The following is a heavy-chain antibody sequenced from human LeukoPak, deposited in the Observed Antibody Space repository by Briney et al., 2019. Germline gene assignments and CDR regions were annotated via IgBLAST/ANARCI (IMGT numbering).Heavy chain of an antibody. CDR1: GFTFSSCA. V-gene: IGHV3-23*01. J-gene: IGHJ5*02. CDR3: AKDRGVMITFGGVNP. Sequence: GGSLRLSCAASGFTFSSCAMSWVRQAPGKGLEWVSAISGSGGSTYYADSVKGRFTIYRDNSKNTLYLQMNSLRAEDTAVYYCAKDRGVMITFGGVNPWGQGTLVTVTS. D-gene: IGHD3-16*01. CDR2: ISGSGGST.